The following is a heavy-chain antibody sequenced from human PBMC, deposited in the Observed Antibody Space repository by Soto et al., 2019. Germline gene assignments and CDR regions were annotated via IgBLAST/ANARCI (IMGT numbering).Heavy chain of an antibody. D-gene: IGHD3-3*01. V-gene: IGHV3-23*01. CDR3: AKDLSNRSDFWSGYYYYYYGMDV. CDR1: GXTFSSYA. CDR2: ISGSGGST. Sequence: LRLSFAASGXTFSSYAMSWVRQAPGKGLEWVSAISGSGGSTYYADSVKGRFTISRDNSKNTLYLQMNSLRAEDTAVYYCAKDLSNRSDFWSGYYYYYYGMDVWGQGTTVTVSS. J-gene: IGHJ6*02.